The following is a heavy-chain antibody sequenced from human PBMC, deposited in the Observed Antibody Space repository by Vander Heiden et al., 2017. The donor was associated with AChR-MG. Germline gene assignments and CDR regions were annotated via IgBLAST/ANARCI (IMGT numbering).Heavy chain of an antibody. Sequence: QVQLVQSGAEVKQPGASVKVSCKASGYTFTGYYIHWVRQAPGQGLEWMGWINPNSGGTNYPQKFQGRVTMTSDRSISTAYMELNRLTSDDTAVYYCAREVSSGSDYWGKGTLVTVSS. D-gene: IGHD6-19*01. V-gene: IGHV1-2*02. CDR1: GYTFTGYY. J-gene: IGHJ4*02. CDR3: AREVSSGSDY. CDR2: INPNSGGT.